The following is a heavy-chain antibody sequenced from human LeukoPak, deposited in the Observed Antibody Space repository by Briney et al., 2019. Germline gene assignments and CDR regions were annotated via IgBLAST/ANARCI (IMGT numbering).Heavy chain of an antibody. CDR1: GGTFSSYA. Sequence: GASLKVSCKASGGTFSSYAISWVRQAPGQGLEWMGGIIPIFGTANYAQKFQGRVTITTDESTSTAYMELSSLRSEDTAVYYCATVMGPYSSSSGYYYYYMDVWGKGTTVTVSS. D-gene: IGHD6-6*01. CDR2: IIPIFGTA. J-gene: IGHJ6*03. V-gene: IGHV1-69*05. CDR3: ATVMGPYSSSSGYYYYYMDV.